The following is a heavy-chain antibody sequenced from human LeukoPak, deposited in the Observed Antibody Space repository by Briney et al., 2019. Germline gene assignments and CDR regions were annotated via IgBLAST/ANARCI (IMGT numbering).Heavy chain of an antibody. CDR3: ASTSMTTAYYYYGMDV. Sequence: GGSLRLSCAASGFTFSSYAMSWVRQATGKGLEWVSAISGSGGSPYYADSVKGRFTMSRDNSKNTLYLQMNSLRAEDTAVYYCASTSMTTAYYYYGMDVWGQGTTVTVSS. CDR2: ISGSGGSP. D-gene: IGHD4-11*01. V-gene: IGHV3-23*01. CDR1: GFTFSSYA. J-gene: IGHJ6*02.